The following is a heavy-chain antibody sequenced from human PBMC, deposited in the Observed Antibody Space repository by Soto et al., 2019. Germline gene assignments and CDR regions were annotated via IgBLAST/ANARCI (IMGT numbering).Heavy chain of an antibody. CDR1: GASISSSHW. D-gene: IGHD6-13*01. CDR2: IFHSGSA. Sequence: QVQLQESGPGLVKPSGTLSLTCAVSGASISSSHWWRWVRQPPGKGLEWIGEIFHSGSANYNPSLNSRVSMSLDKSKNQFSLRLNSVTAADTAVYYCTRLEAVRFYYAMDVWGQGTTVTVSS. J-gene: IGHJ6*02. V-gene: IGHV4-4*02. CDR3: TRLEAVRFYYAMDV.